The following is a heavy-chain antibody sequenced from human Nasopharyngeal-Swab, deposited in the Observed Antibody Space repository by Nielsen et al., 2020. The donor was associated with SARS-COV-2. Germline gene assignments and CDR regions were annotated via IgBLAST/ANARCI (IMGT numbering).Heavy chain of an antibody. Sequence: GSLRLSCTVTGDSIRSSASYWGWLRQPPGKGLEWIGTFYFGGNTYYNPSLKSRVTISVDTSRRHFSLRLNSVTAADTAVYYCARLVDRGWVDPWGQGTLVTVSS. CDR2: FYFGGNT. V-gene: IGHV4-39*07. J-gene: IGHJ5*02. CDR1: GDSIRSSASY. CDR3: ARLVDRGWVDP. D-gene: IGHD2-15*01.